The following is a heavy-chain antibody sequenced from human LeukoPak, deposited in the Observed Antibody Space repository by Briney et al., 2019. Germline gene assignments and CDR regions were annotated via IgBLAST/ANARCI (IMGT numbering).Heavy chain of an antibody. D-gene: IGHD3-10*01. V-gene: IGHV4-30-2*01. CDR2: IYHSGSP. CDR3: ARGVSMVRGVITGYGMDV. Sequence: SETLSLTCAVSGGSISSGGYSWSWIRQPPGKGLEWIGYIYHSGSPYYNPSLKSRVTISVDRPKNQFSLKLSSVTAADTAVYHCARGVSMVRGVITGYGMDVWGKGTTVTVSS. CDR1: GGSISSGGYS. J-gene: IGHJ6*04.